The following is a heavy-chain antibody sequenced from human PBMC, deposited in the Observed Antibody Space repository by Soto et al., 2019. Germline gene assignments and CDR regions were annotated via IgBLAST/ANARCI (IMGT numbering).Heavy chain of an antibody. CDR2: ISYDGSNK. V-gene: IGHV3-30*18. CDR1: EVTRSGHG. CDR3: AKGSSGYDYTAFDI. D-gene: IGHD5-12*01. J-gene: IGHJ3*02. Sequence: GGPLRLCCAAAEVTRSGHGMRWVRQAPGKGLEWVAVISYDGSNKYYADSVKGRFTISRDNSKNTLYLQMNSLRAEDTAVYYCAKGSSGYDYTAFDIWGQGTMDTVSS.